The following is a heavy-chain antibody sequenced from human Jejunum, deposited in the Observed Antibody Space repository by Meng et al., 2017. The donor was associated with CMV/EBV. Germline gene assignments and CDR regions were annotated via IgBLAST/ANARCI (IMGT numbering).Heavy chain of an antibody. V-gene: IGHV3-21*01. CDR1: GFSFSSYR. D-gene: IGHD3-3*01. CDR3: ANTVVIIPY. CDR2: ISSSSSYI. J-gene: IGHJ4*02. Sequence: SCAASGFSFSSYRMDWVSQAPGKGLEWVSSISSSSSYIYYADSVKGRFTISRDNAKNSLYLQMNSLRAEDTAVYYCANTVVIIPYWGQGTLVTVSS.